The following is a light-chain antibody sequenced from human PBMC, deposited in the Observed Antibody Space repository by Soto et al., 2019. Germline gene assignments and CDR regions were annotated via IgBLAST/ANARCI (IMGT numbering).Light chain of an antibody. CDR1: QTVGTY. Sequence: VFTKRSAARCLSPEERSTRSSNHSQTVGTYFAWYQQKPGQPPRLLIHDASNRATGIPARFSGSGSGTDFTLTIICLQAEDFAVYYCQQYGSSPSLTFGGGTKVDIK. CDR3: QQYGSSPSLT. V-gene: IGKV3-11*01. CDR2: DAS. J-gene: IGKJ4*01.